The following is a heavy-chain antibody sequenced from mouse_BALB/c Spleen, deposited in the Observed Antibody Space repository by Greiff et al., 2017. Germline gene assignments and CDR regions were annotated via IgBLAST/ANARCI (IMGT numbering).Heavy chain of an antibody. CDR1: GFSLTSYG. V-gene: IGHV2-4-1*01. Sequence: QVQLQQSGPGLVQPSQSLSITCTVSGFSLTSYGVHWVRQSPGKGLEWLGVIWSGGSTDYNAAFISRLSISKDNAKSQVFFKMNSLQADDTAIYYCARNSYYYGSSGYAMDYWGQGTSVTVSS. J-gene: IGHJ4*01. CDR3: ARNSYYYGSSGYAMDY. CDR2: IWSGGST. D-gene: IGHD1-1*01.